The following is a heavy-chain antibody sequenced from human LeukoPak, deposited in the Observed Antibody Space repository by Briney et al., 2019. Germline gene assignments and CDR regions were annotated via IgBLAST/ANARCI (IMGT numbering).Heavy chain of an antibody. CDR3: ARHTAMVVGLIDY. CDR2: INHSGST. CDR1: GGSFSGYY. V-gene: IGHV4-34*01. D-gene: IGHD5-18*01. J-gene: IGHJ4*02. Sequence: SETLSLTCAVYGGSFSGYYWSWIRQSPGKGLEWIGEINHSGSTNYNPSLKSRVTISVDTSKNQFSLKLTSVTAADTAVYYCARHTAMVVGLIDYWGQGTLVTVSS.